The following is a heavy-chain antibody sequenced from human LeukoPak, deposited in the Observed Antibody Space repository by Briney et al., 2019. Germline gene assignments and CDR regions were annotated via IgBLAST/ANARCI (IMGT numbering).Heavy chain of an antibody. J-gene: IGHJ6*02. CDR2: IYSGGST. V-gene: IGHV3-53*01. CDR1: GFTVSSNY. CDR3: ASEARYSSYGMDV. Sequence: GGSLRLSCVASGFTVSSNYMSWVRQAPGKGLEWVSVIYSGGSTYYADSVKGRFTISRDNSKNTLYLQMNSLRAEDTAVYYCASEARYSSYGMDVWGQGTTVTVSS. D-gene: IGHD5-18*01.